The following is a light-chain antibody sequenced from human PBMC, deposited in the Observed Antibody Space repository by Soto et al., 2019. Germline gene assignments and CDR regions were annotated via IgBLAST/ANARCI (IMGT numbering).Light chain of an antibody. J-gene: IGLJ3*02. CDR2: LNSDGSH. Sequence: QSVLTQSPSASASLGASVKLTCTLSSGHSNYAIAWHQQQPEKGPRFLMRLNSDGSHIKGDGIPDRFSGSSSGAERYLTISSLQSEDEAYYYCQTWGTGIVVFGGGTKLTVL. CDR3: QTWGTGIVV. CDR1: SGHSNYA. V-gene: IGLV4-69*01.